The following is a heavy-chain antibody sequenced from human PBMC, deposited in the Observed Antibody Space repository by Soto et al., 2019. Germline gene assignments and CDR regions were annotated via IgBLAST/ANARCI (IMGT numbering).Heavy chain of an antibody. J-gene: IGHJ3*01. V-gene: IGHV3-33*01. CDR1: GFTFSRYG. D-gene: IGHD2-8*01. CDR2: IMYDGSYM. CDR3: ATDNGVDNSGAFDF. Sequence: QVQLVESGGGVVQPGRSLRLSCAASGFTFSRYGMNWVRQAPGKGLEWVAVIMYDGSYMAYADSVNGRFTISRDNLNNRGYRQGDNLRAEDTAVYYCATDNGVDNSGAFDFWGKEPRVTVS.